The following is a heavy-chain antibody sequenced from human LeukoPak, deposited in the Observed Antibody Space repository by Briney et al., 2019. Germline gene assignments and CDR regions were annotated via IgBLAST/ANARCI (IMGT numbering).Heavy chain of an antibody. V-gene: IGHV4-38-2*02. J-gene: IGHJ4*02. CDR1: GYSISSGYY. Sequence: PSETLSLTCTVSGYSISSGYYWGWIRQPPGKGLEWIGSIYHSGSTYYNPSLKSRVTISVDTSKNQFSLKLSSVTAADTAVYYCARAPAMVRGVHHFDYWGQGTLVTVSS. D-gene: IGHD3-10*01. CDR3: ARAPAMVRGVHHFDY. CDR2: IYHSGST.